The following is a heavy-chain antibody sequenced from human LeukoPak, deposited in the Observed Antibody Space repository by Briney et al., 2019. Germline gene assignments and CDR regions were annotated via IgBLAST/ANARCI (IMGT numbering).Heavy chain of an antibody. V-gene: IGHV4-4*07. CDR1: GGSISSYY. D-gene: IGHD4-17*01. CDR3: ASLDYGDYSTRDYWYFDL. Sequence: SETLSLTCTVSGGSISSYYWSWIRQPAGKGLEWIGRIYTGGSTNYNPSLKSRVTMSVDTSKNQFSLKLSSVTAADTAVYYCASLDYGDYSTRDYWYFDLWGRGTLVTVSS. J-gene: IGHJ2*01. CDR2: IYTGGST.